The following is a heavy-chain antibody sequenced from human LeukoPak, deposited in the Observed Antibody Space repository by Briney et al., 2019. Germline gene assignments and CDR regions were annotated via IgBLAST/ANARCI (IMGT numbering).Heavy chain of an antibody. D-gene: IGHD1-1*01. Sequence: PSETLSLTCAVYGGSFSGNYWSWIRQPPGKGLEWIGEINHSGSTNYNPSLKSRVTISVDTSKNQFSLKLSSVTAADTAVYYCARGPTGTYWYFALWGRGTLVTVSS. CDR3: ARGPTGTYWYFAL. CDR2: INHSGST. J-gene: IGHJ2*01. CDR1: GGSFSGNY. V-gene: IGHV4-34*01.